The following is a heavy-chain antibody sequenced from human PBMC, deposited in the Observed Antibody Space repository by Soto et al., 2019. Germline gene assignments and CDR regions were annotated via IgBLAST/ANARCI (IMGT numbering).Heavy chain of an antibody. J-gene: IGHJ4*02. Sequence: GASVKVSCKASGYTFTGDYLHWVRQAPGQGLEWMGWVNPDSGGTDYAQKFQGRVTMTRDTSISTAYMELHRLRSDDTAVYYCARDPLSRSGAIFSGLDSWGQGTLVTVSS. CDR3: ARDPLSRSGAIFSGLDS. CDR2: VNPDSGGT. CDR1: GYTFTGDY. V-gene: IGHV1-2*02. D-gene: IGHD1-26*01.